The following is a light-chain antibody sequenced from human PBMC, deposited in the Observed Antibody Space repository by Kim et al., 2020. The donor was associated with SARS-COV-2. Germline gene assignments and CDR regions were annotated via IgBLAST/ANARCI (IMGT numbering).Light chain of an antibody. CDR2: HDS. Sequence: SYELTQPPSVSVSPGQTANITCSGHKLGDKYACWYQKKPGQSPVLVIYHDSNRPSGIPERFSGSNSGDTATLTISETQAVDEADYFCQAWDTTTVVFGGG. J-gene: IGLJ2*01. CDR3: QAWDTTTVV. V-gene: IGLV3-1*01. CDR1: KLGDKY.